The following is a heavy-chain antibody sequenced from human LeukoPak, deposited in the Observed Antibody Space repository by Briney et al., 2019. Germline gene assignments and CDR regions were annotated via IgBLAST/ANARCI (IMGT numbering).Heavy chain of an antibody. V-gene: IGHV1-69*13. J-gene: IGHJ4*02. CDR1: GGTFSSYA. Sequence: SVKVSCKASGGTFSSYAISWVRQAPGQGLEWMGGIIPIFGTTNYAQKFQGRVTITADESTSTAYMELSSLRSEDTAVYYCATTRRRNYDFWSGYYGFPYYWGQGTLVTVSS. CDR2: IIPIFGTT. D-gene: IGHD3-3*01. CDR3: ATTRRRNYDFWSGYYGFPYY.